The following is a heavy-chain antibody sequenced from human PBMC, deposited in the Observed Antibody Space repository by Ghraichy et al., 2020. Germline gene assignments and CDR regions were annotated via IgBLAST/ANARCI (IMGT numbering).Heavy chain of an antibody. V-gene: IGHV3-74*01. CDR1: GLTFRSHW. CDR2: INSDSSST. CDR3: TRESWGVRGSNGMDV. J-gene: IGHJ6*02. Sequence: GGSLRLSCAASGLTFRSHWMHWVRQAPGKGLVWVSRINSDSSSTTYADSVKGRFTISRDNAKSMVYLQMNSLRAEDTSVYFCTRESWGVRGSNGMDVWGQGTTVTVSS. D-gene: IGHD3-10*01.